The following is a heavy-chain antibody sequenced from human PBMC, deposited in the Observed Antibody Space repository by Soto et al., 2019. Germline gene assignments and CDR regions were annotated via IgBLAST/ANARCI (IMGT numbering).Heavy chain of an antibody. D-gene: IGHD5-12*01. J-gene: IGHJ4*02. CDR1: GGSISSYY. CDR2: IYYSGST. CDR3: ARDRSGDGYNSDLNFAY. Sequence: SETLSLTCTVSGGSISSYYWSWIRQPPGKGLEWIGYIYYSGSTNYNPSLKSRVTISVDTSKNQFSLKLSSVTAADTAVYYCARDRSGDGYNSDLNFAYWGQGTLVTGSS. V-gene: IGHV4-59*01.